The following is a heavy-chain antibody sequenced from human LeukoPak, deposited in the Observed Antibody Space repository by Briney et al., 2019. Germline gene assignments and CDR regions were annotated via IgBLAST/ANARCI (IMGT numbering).Heavy chain of an antibody. CDR2: ISAYNGNT. D-gene: IGHD2-2*02. CDR3: ARGGYCSSTSCYNLKPLDH. Sequence: ASVKVSCKASGYTFTSYGISWVRQAPGQGLEWMGWISAYNGNTNYAQKLQGRVTMTTDTSTSTAYMELRSLRSDDTAVYYCARGGYCSSTSCYNLKPLDHWGQGTLVTVSS. J-gene: IGHJ4*02. V-gene: IGHV1-18*01. CDR1: GYTFTSYG.